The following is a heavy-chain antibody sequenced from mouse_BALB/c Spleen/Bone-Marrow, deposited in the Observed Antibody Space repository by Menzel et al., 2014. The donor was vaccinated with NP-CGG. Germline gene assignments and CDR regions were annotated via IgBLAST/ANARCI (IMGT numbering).Heavy chain of an antibody. CDR2: INPSNGRT. CDR3: ALYYYGSLDY. J-gene: IGHJ2*01. Sequence: VQLQQSGAELVKPGASVKLSCKASGYTFTSYWMHWVKRRPGQGLEWIGEINPSNGRTNYNEKFKSKATLTVDKSSSTAYMQLSSLTSEDSAVYYCALYYYGSLDYWGQGTTLTVSS. D-gene: IGHD1-1*01. V-gene: IGHV1S81*02. CDR1: GYTFTSYW.